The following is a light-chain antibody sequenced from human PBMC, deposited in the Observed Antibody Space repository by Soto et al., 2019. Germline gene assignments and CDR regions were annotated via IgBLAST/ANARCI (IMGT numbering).Light chain of an antibody. CDR1: ALPKRY. CDR2: QDT. CDR3: QSVDNSATYGV. J-gene: IGLJ2*01. V-gene: IGLV3-25*03. Sequence: SYELTQAPSVSVSPGQTARITCYGDALPKRYAYWYQQKPGQAPVLVIYQDTERPSGIPERFSGSTSGTTVTLTISGVQAEDEADYYCQSVDNSATYGVFGRGTKLTVL.